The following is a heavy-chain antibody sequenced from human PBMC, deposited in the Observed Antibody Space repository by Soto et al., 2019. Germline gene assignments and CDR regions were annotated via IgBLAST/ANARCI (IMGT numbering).Heavy chain of an antibody. J-gene: IGHJ4*02. CDR2: ISAYNGNT. CDR3: ARDLLDYYGSGSSGFDY. Sequence: QVQLVQSGAEVKKPGASVKVSCKASGYTFTSYGISWVRQAPGQGLEWMGWISAYNGNTNYAQKPQGRVTMTTDTSTSTAYRELRSLRSDDKAVYYCARDLLDYYGSGSSGFDYWGQGTLVTVSS. CDR1: GYTFTSYG. V-gene: IGHV1-18*01. D-gene: IGHD3-10*01.